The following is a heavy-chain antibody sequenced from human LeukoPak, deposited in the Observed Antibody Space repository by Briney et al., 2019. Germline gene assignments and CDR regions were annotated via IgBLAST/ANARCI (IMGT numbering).Heavy chain of an antibody. CDR3: AREGYYGSGSYYKGY. CDR1: GFTFSAYG. CDR2: ISYDGSNT. J-gene: IGHJ4*02. Sequence: GGSLRLSCAAAGFTFSAYGMHWVRQAPGKGLEWVAVISYDGSNTYFADSVKGRFTVSRDNSKNTLYLQMNSLRAEDTAVYYCAREGYYGSGSYYKGYWGQGTLVTVSS. D-gene: IGHD3-10*01. V-gene: IGHV3-30*03.